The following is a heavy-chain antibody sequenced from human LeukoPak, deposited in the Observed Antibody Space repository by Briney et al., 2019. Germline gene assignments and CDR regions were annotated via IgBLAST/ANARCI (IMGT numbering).Heavy chain of an antibody. CDR3: ASRKVKGYSSSYVDY. D-gene: IGHD6-6*01. Sequence: ASVTVSFKVSGYTLTELSMHWVRQAPGKGLEWMGGIIPIFGTANYAQKFQGRVTITTDESTRTAYMELSSLRSEDTAVYYCASRKVKGYSSSYVDYWGQGTLVTVSS. CDR2: IIPIFGTA. J-gene: IGHJ4*02. CDR1: GYTLTELS. V-gene: IGHV1-69*05.